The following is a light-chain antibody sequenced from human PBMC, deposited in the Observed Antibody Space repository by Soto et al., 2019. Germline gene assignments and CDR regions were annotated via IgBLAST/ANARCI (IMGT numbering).Light chain of an antibody. CDR3: QQYNNWPLWT. J-gene: IGKJ1*01. Sequence: EIVMTQSPASLSVHPGERATLSCRASQSVSSNFAWYLQKPGQAPRLLIYGASTRATGIPARFSGSGSGTEFTLTISSLQSEDFAVYYCQQYNNWPLWTFGQGTKADI. CDR2: GAS. CDR1: QSVSSN. V-gene: IGKV3-15*01.